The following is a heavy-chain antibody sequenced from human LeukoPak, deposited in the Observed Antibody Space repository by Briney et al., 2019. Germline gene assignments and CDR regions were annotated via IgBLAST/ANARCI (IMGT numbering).Heavy chain of an antibody. CDR3: AKEGMGSEATTAGGAFDI. V-gene: IGHV4-4*08. CDR1: GGSISVYH. CDR2: LYDTGMT. J-gene: IGHJ3*02. D-gene: IGHD1-26*01. Sequence: SETLSLTCTVSGGSISVYHWSWIRQPPGKGLEWIGYLYDTGMTNYSPSLKSRVTISVDTSNNQISLKLTSVTAADTAIYFCAKEGMGSEATTAGGAFDIWGQGTTVIVSS.